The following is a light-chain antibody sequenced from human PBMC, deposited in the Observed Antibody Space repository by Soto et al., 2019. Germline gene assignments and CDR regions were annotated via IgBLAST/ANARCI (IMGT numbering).Light chain of an antibody. J-gene: IGLJ2*01. CDR1: DYNIGSRT. CDR2: DND. V-gene: IGLV1-44*01. Sequence: QSVLTQPPSASATPGQRVTISCTGSDYNIGSRTVNWYQHVPGKAPRLLVYDNDQRPSGVPGRFSGAKSGTSASLSISGLQSDDEADYYCASWDESMTRPVFGGGTKLTVL. CDR3: ASWDESMTRPV.